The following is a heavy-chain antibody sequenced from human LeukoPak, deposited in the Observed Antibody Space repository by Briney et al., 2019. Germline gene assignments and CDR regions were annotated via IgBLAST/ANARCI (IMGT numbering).Heavy chain of an antibody. CDR2: ISSSSSYI. CDR3: AREVVVPAAPENWFDP. V-gene: IGHV3-21*01. CDR1: GFTFSSYS. Sequence: GGSLRLSCAASGFTFSSYSMNWVRQAPGKGLEWVSSISSSSSYIYYADSVKGRFTISRDNAKNSLCLQMNSLRAEDTAVYYCAREVVVPAAPENWFDPWGQGTLVTVSS. D-gene: IGHD2-2*01. J-gene: IGHJ5*02.